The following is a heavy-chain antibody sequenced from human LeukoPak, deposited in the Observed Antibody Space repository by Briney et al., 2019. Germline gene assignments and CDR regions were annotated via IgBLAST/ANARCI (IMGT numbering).Heavy chain of an antibody. Sequence: GGSLRLSCAASGFTFSSYWMSWVRQAPGKGLEWVANIKQDGSEKYYVDSVKGRFTISRDNAKNSLYLQMNSLRAEDTAVYYCARSYDFWSGYYSDAFDIWGQGTMVTVSS. CDR1: GFTFSSYW. V-gene: IGHV3-7*01. CDR2: IKQDGSEK. D-gene: IGHD3-3*01. J-gene: IGHJ3*02. CDR3: ARSYDFWSGYYSDAFDI.